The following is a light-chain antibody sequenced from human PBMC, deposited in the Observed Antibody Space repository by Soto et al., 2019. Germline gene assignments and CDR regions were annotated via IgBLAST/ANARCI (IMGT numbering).Light chain of an antibody. Sequence: DIQMTQSPSSLSAYLGDRVTITCRASHGISNYLALYQQKPGRLPKPLPFGASTLQSGVPARFSGSGSGTLFTLTINGLLPEDVATYYCQKYDRAPFTFGPGTKVDIK. CDR2: GAS. CDR1: HGISNY. V-gene: IGKV1-27*01. J-gene: IGKJ3*01. CDR3: QKYDRAPFT.